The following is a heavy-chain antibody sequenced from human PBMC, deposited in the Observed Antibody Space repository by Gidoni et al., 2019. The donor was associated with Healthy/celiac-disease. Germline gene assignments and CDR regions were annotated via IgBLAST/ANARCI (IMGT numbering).Heavy chain of an antibody. CDR3: ATNSLGGYCSSTSCPDYYYYMDV. Sequence: EVQLLESGGGLVQPGGSLRLSCAASGFTFSSYAMSWVRQAPGKGLEWVSAISGSGGSTYYADSVKGRFTISRDNSKNTLYLQMNSLRAEDTAVYYCATNSLGGYCSSTSCPDYYYYMDVWGKGTTVTVSS. CDR2: ISGSGGST. V-gene: IGHV3-23*01. D-gene: IGHD2-2*01. J-gene: IGHJ6*03. CDR1: GFTFSSYA.